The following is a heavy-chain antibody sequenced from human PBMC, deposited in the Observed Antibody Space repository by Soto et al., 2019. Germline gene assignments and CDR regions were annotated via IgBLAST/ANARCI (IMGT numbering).Heavy chain of an antibody. CDR2: MNPSGGST. J-gene: IGHJ4*02. V-gene: IGHV1-8*01. Sequence: ASVKVSCKASGYTFTNYDINWVRQATGQGLEWMGWMNPSGGSTSYAQKFQGRVTMTRDTSTSTVYMELSSLRSEDTAVYYCARDLNPTSSHGHHYWGQGTLVTVSS. CDR3: ARDLNPTSSHGHHY. D-gene: IGHD6-6*01. CDR1: GYTFTNYD.